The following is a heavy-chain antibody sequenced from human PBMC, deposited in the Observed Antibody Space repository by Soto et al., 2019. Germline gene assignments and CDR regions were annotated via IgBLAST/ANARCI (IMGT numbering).Heavy chain of an antibody. J-gene: IGHJ5*02. CDR3: AKSVVVAGTPFDL. CDR2: ISGSGGST. D-gene: IGHD2-15*01. V-gene: IGHV3-23*01. CDR1: GFTFSSYA. Sequence: EVQLLESGGGLVQPGGSLRLSCAASGFTFSSYAMSWVRQAPGKGLEWVSAISGSGGSTYYADSVKGRFTISRDNSKNTLYLQMSSLRAEDTAVYYCAKSVVVAGTPFDLWGQGTLVTVSS.